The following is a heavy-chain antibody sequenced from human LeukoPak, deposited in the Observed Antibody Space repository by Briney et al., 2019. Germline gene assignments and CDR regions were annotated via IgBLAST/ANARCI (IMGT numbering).Heavy chain of an antibody. Sequence: GGSLRLSCAASGFTFSSYWMHWVRQAPGEGLVWVSRIRSDGSSTTYADSVKGRFTISRDNAKNSLYLQMNSLRDEDTAVYYCARDHYDILTGYYTRWYYFDYWGQGTLVTVSS. CDR1: GFTFSSYW. J-gene: IGHJ4*02. D-gene: IGHD3-9*01. CDR3: ARDHYDILTGYYTRWYYFDY. V-gene: IGHV3-74*01. CDR2: IRSDGSST.